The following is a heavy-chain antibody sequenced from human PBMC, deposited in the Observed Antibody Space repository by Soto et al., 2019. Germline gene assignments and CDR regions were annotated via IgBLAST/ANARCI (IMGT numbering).Heavy chain of an antibody. D-gene: IGHD1-26*01. Sequence: QVQLVQSGAEVKKPGSSVKVSCKASGGTFSSYAISWVRQAXXQGXXXXXXIIPIFGTANYAQKFQGRVTITADESTSTAYMELSSLRSEDTAVYYCARTPPERISGSYYDVSDYWGQGTLVTVSS. CDR1: GGTFSSYA. V-gene: IGHV1-69*01. CDR2: IIPIFGTA. CDR3: ARTPPERISGSYYDVSDY. J-gene: IGHJ4*02.